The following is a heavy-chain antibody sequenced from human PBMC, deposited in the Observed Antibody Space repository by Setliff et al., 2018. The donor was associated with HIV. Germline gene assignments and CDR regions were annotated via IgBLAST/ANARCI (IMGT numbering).Heavy chain of an antibody. CDR1: GGSFSDYY. CDR2: INHRGST. Sequence: KPSETLSLTCAVYGGSFSDYYWTWIRQPPGKGLEWIGEINHRGSTNNNPSLKSRVTVSVDTSKNQFSLKLGSVTAADTAVYYCARESPSSSWFYFDFWGQGTLVTVSS. J-gene: IGHJ4*02. D-gene: IGHD6-13*01. V-gene: IGHV4-34*01. CDR3: ARESPSSSWFYFDF.